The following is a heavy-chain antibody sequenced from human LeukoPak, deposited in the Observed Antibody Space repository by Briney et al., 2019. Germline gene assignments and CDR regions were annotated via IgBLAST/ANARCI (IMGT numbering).Heavy chain of an antibody. Sequence: SETLSLTCTVSGGSISSYYWSWIRQPPGKGLEWIGYIYYSGSTNYNPSLKSRVTISVDTSKNQFSLKLSSVTAADTAVYYCARSTVAVAGWVDYWGQGTLVTVSS. D-gene: IGHD6-19*01. CDR3: ARSTVAVAGWVDY. V-gene: IGHV4-59*01. J-gene: IGHJ4*02. CDR1: GGSISSYY. CDR2: IYYSGST.